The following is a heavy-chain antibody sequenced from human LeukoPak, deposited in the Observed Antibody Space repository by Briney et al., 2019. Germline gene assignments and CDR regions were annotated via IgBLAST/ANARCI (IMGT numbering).Heavy chain of an antibody. Sequence: GGSLRLSCAASGFTFSSYGMHWVRQAPGKGLEWVAFIRYDGSNKYYADSVKGRFTISRDNSKNTLYLQMNSLRAEDTAVYYCAKGDGYNQHTFDYWGLGTLVTVSS. CDR1: GFTFSSYG. J-gene: IGHJ4*02. V-gene: IGHV3-30*02. D-gene: IGHD5-24*01. CDR2: IRYDGSNK. CDR3: AKGDGYNQHTFDY.